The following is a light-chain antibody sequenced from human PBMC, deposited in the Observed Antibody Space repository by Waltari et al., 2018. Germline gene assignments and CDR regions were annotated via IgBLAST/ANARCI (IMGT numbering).Light chain of an antibody. CDR1: QSISKS. CDR3: QHYESLPVT. J-gene: IGKJ1*01. Sequence: EIVLTPSPATLSMSPGERATLSCRASQSISKSLAWYQQKPGQAPRLLIYHASSRAAGIPDRFSGSGSGTDFSLTISRLEPEDFAVYYCQHYESLPVTFGQGTKVEIK. V-gene: IGKV3-20*01. CDR2: HAS.